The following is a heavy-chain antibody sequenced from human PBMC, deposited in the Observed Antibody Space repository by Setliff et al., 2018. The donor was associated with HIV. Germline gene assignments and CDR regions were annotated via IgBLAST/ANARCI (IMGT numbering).Heavy chain of an antibody. Sequence: VASVKVSCKASGGTLSTSAIGWLRQAPGQGLEWMGGFIPMFGITQYAPKFQGSVTITADEPTSTVYMELNSLRSEDTAVYYCARQKASEYSSSFWFDPWGQGTLVTVSS. J-gene: IGHJ5*02. CDR1: GGTLSTSA. CDR3: ARQKASEYSSSFWFDP. D-gene: IGHD6-6*01. CDR2: FIPMFGIT. V-gene: IGHV1-69*13.